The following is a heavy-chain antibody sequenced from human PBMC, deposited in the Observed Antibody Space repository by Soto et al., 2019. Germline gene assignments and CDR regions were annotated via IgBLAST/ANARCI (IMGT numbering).Heavy chain of an antibody. V-gene: IGHV4-59*01. J-gene: IGHJ5*02. D-gene: IGHD5-12*01. CDR1: GGSISSYY. CDR2: IYYSAST. CDR3: ARDSGYDSRRFFWFDP. Sequence: SETLSLTCTVSGGSISSYYWSWIRQPPGKGLEWIGYIYYSASTNYNPSLKSRVTISVDTSKNQFSLKLSSVTAADTAVYYCARDSGYDSRRFFWFDPWGQGTLVTVSS.